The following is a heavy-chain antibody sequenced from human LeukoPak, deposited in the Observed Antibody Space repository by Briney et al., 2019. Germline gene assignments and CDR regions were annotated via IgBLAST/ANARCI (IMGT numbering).Heavy chain of an antibody. Sequence: GGSLRLSCAASGFTFSSYSMNWVRQAPGKGLEWVSYVSSSTSTIYYANSVKGRFTISRDNAKNSLNLQMNSLRDEDTAVYYCARAGVCSGGSCYDYWGQGTLVTVSS. CDR3: ARAGVCSGGSCYDY. J-gene: IGHJ4*02. D-gene: IGHD2-15*01. CDR2: VSSSTSTI. CDR1: GFTFSSYS. V-gene: IGHV3-48*02.